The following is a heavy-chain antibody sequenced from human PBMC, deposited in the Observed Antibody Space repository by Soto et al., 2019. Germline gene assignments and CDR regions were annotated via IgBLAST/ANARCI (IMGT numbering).Heavy chain of an antibody. CDR2: INPNSGGT. CDR3: AREVRGVIRGYGMDV. V-gene: IGHV1-2*04. D-gene: IGHD3-10*01. CDR1: GYTFTGYY. J-gene: IGHJ6*02. Sequence: QVQLVQSGAEVKKPGASVKVSCKASGYTFTGYYMHWVRQAPGQGLEWMGWINPNSGGTNYAQKFQGWVTMTRDTSISRAYMGLSRLRSDDTAVYYCAREVRGVIRGYGMDVWGQGTTVTVSS.